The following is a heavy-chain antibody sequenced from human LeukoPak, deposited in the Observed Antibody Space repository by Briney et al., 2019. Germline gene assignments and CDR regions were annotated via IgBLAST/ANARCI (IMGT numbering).Heavy chain of an antibody. V-gene: IGHV4-34*01. CDR1: GGSFSGYY. CDR2: IYHSGST. J-gene: IGHJ5*02. Sequence: PSETLSLTCAVYGGSFSGYYWSWIRQPPGKGLEWIGSIYHSGSTYYNPSLKSRVTISVDTSKNQFSLKLSSVTAADTAVYYCARDLPLRAGKNWFDPWGQGTLVTVSS. CDR3: ARDLPLRAGKNWFDP. D-gene: IGHD6-19*01.